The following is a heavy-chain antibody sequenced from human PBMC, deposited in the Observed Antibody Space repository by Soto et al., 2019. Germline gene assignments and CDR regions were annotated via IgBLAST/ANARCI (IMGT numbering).Heavy chain of an antibody. CDR3: ARQSATSPTYHYYEMDV. CDR1: GYTFASYW. J-gene: IGHJ6*02. D-gene: IGHD1-1*01. V-gene: IGHV5-51*01. CDR2: IYPNDFDT. Sequence: PGESLKISCKGSGYTFASYWIAWVRQMPGKGLEWMGIIYPNDFDTKYSPSFQGQVTISADKSISTAYLQWDSLKASDTAMYYCARQSATSPTYHYYEMDVWGQGTPVTVSS.